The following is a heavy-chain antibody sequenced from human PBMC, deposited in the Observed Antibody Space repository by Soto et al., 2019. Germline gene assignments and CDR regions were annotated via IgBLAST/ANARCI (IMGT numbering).Heavy chain of an antibody. CDR3: ASGSLVVVARTRYFDY. J-gene: IGHJ4*02. Sequence: PSETLSLTCTFSGCSIISGGYYWSWIRKHPGKGLEWIGYIYYSGSTYYNPSLKSRVTISVDTSKNQFSLKLSSVTAEDTAVYYCASGSLVVVARTRYFDYWGQGTLVTVSS. D-gene: IGHD2-15*01. CDR2: IYYSGST. V-gene: IGHV4-31*03. CDR1: GCSIISGGYY.